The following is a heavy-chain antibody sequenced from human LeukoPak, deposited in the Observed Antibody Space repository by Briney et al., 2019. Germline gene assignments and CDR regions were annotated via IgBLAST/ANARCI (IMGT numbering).Heavy chain of an antibody. CDR2: IYPGYSDT. J-gene: IGHJ3*02. Sequence: GESLKISCKGPGYSFTTYWIGWVRQMPGKGLDWMGIIYPGYSDTRYSPSFQCQVTISADKSISTAYLQWSSLKASDTAMYYCARQKGPRGAFDIWGQGTMVTVSS. CDR1: GYSFTTYW. CDR3: ARQKGPRGAFDI. D-gene: IGHD3-10*01. V-gene: IGHV5-51*01.